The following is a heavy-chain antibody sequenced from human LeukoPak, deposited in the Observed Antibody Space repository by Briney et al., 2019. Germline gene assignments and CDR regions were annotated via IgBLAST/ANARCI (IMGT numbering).Heavy chain of an antibody. CDR2: ISGGGGST. CDR3: AKENWGYNWKYDSSGSGINY. Sequence: PGGSLRLSCAASGFTFSSYAMSWVRQAPGMGLEWVSTISGGGGSTYYSDSVKGQFTISRDNSKNTLYLQMNSLRAEDTAIYYCAKENWGYNWKYDSSGSGINYWGQGTLVTFSS. J-gene: IGHJ4*02. D-gene: IGHD3-22*01. V-gene: IGHV3-23*01. CDR1: GFTFSSYA.